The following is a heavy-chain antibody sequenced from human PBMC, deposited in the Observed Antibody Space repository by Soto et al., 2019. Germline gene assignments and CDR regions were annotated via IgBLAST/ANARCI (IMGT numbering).Heavy chain of an antibody. CDR2: ISGSGGST. CDR1: GFTFSSYA. J-gene: IGHJ4*02. CDR3: TTEIYYDSSGYYGLY. D-gene: IGHD3-22*01. Sequence: EVQLLESGGGLVQPGGSLRLSCAASGFTFSSYAMSWVRQAPGKGLEWVSAISGSGGSTYYADSVKGRFTISGDNSKNTLYLQMNSLRAEDTAVYYCTTEIYYDSSGYYGLYWGQGTLVTVSS. V-gene: IGHV3-23*01.